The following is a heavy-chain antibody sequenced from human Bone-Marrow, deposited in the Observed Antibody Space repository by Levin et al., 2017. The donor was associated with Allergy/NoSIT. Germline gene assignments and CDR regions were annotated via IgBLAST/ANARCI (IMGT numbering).Heavy chain of an antibody. CDR1: GFSFSSYA. D-gene: IGHD2-8*01. CDR3: AKEYIVLMVYAPNYFDY. Sequence: GGSLRLSCAASGFSFSSYAMSWVRQAPGKGLEWVSGISDSGGRTYYADSVKGRFTISRDNSKNTLYLQMNSLRAEDTAVYYCAKEYIVLMVYAPNYFDYWGQGTLVTVSS. J-gene: IGHJ4*02. V-gene: IGHV3-23*01. CDR2: ISDSGGRT.